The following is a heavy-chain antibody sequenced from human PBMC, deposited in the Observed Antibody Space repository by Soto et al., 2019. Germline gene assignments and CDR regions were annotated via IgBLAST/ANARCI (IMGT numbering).Heavy chain of an antibody. Sequence: PSETLSLTGSVSGYSVTSSDYYWAWIRQPPGKGLEWIGSMFYSGLTYYNPSLKSRGTLSVDTSKNQFSVRLNSVTAADTAVYYCAPLSVSLSGPYGIHVWGQGTTVTVSS. CDR3: APLSVSLSGPYGIHV. D-gene: IGHD2-15*01. CDR2: MFYSGLT. CDR1: GYSVTSSDYY. J-gene: IGHJ6*02. V-gene: IGHV4-39*01.